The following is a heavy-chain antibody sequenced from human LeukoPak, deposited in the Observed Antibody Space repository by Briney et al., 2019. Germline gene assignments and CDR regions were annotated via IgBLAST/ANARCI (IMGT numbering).Heavy chain of an antibody. D-gene: IGHD6-19*01. Sequence: GRSLRLSCAASGFTFSSYGMHWVRQAPGKGLEWVAVISYDGSNKYYADSVKGRFTISRDNSKNTLYLQMDSLRAEDTAVYYCAKDGGSGWFDYWGQGTLVTVSS. CDR3: AKDGGSGWFDY. V-gene: IGHV3-30*18. J-gene: IGHJ4*02. CDR1: GFTFSSYG. CDR2: ISYDGSNK.